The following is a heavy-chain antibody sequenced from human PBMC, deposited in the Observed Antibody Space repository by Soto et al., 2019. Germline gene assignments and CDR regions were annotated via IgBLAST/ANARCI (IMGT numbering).Heavy chain of an antibody. J-gene: IGHJ3*02. V-gene: IGHV3-48*01. CDR2: ISSSSSTI. CDR3: ASTAGDYGSGTDAFDI. Sequence: GGSLRLSCAASGFTFSSYSMNWVRQAPGKGLEWVSYISSSSSTIYYADSVKGRFTMSRDNAKNSLYLQMNSLRAEDTAVYYCASTAGDYGSGTDAFDIWGQGTMVTVSS. CDR1: GFTFSSYS. D-gene: IGHD3-10*01.